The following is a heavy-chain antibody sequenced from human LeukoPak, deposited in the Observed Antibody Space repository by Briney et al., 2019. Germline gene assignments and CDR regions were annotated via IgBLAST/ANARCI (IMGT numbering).Heavy chain of an antibody. D-gene: IGHD6-6*01. J-gene: IGHJ4*02. CDR2: ISSSGSTI. Sequence: GGSLRLSCAASGFTFSDYYMSWIRQAPGKGLEWVSYISSSGSTIYYAVSVKGRFTISRDNAKNSLYLQMNSLRAEDTAVYYCARDRVAARSIDYWGQGTLVTVSS. CDR3: ARDRVAARSIDY. V-gene: IGHV3-11*01. CDR1: GFTFSDYY.